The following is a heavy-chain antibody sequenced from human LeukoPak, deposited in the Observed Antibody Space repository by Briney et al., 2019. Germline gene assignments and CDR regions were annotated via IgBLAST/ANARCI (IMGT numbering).Heavy chain of an antibody. CDR1: GGSFSGYY. D-gene: IGHD3-9*01. V-gene: IGHV4-34*01. CDR2: INHSGST. CDR3: ARQGILTGYYKRNYWFDP. Sequence: PSETLSLTCAVYGGSFSGYYWSWIRQPPGKGLEWIGEINHSGSTNYNPSLKSRVTISVDTSKNQFSLKLSSVTAADTAVYYCARQGILTGYYKRNYWFDPWGQGTLVTVSS. J-gene: IGHJ5*02.